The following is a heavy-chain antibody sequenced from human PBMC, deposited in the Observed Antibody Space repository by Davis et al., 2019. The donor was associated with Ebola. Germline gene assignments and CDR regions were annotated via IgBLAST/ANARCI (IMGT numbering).Heavy chain of an antibody. J-gene: IGHJ6*04. Sequence: PGGSLRLSCAGPGFTFSTYAMTWVRQAPGKGLECVSRISGSGGDPHYADSVKGRFTISRDNSKNTLYLQMSSLRAEDAAVFYCAKRATVKVAGANYYNAMDVWGKGTTVTVSS. D-gene: IGHD6-19*01. CDR1: GFTFSTYA. V-gene: IGHV3-23*01. CDR2: ISGSGGDP. CDR3: AKRATVKVAGANYYNAMDV.